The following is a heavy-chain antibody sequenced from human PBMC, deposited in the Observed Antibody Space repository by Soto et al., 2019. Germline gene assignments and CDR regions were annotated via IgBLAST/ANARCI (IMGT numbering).Heavy chain of an antibody. D-gene: IGHD3-10*01. CDR2: IYHSGST. Sequence: QVQLQESGPGLVKPSGTLSLTCAVSGGSISSSNWWSWVRQPPGKGLEWIGEIYHSGSTNYNPSLKSRVTISVDKSKNQFTLKLSSVTAADTAVYYCARDQLWFGDFNTWGMDVWGQGTTVTVSS. CDR1: GGSISSSNW. CDR3: ARDQLWFGDFNTWGMDV. V-gene: IGHV4-4*02. J-gene: IGHJ6*02.